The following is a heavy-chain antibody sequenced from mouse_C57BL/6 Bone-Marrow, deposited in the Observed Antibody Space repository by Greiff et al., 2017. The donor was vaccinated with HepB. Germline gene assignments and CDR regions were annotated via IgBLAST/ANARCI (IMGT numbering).Heavy chain of an antibody. J-gene: IGHJ3*01. Sequence: VKLQESGAELVKPGASVKLSCKASGYTFTEYTIHWVKQRSGQGLEWIGWFYPGSGSIKYNEKFKDKATLTADKSSSTVYMELSRLTSEDSAVYFCARHEPIYYDYDAWFAYWGQGTLVTVSA. CDR1: GYTFTEYT. V-gene: IGHV1-62-2*01. D-gene: IGHD2-4*01. CDR2: FYPGSGSI. CDR3: ARHEPIYYDYDAWFAY.